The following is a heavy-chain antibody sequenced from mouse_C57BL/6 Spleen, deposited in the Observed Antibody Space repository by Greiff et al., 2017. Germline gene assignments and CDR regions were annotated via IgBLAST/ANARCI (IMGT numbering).Heavy chain of an antibody. V-gene: IGHV3-1*01. Sequence: EVKLMESGPGMVKPSQSLSLTCTVTGYSITSGYDWHWIRHFPGNKLEWMGYISYSGSTNYNPSLKSRISITHDTSKNPFFLQVNAVTTEDTATYYCAREGYDGYYRYFDVWGTGTTVTVSS. CDR3: AREGYDGYYRYFDV. CDR2: ISYSGST. J-gene: IGHJ1*03. CDR1: GYSITSGYD. D-gene: IGHD2-3*01.